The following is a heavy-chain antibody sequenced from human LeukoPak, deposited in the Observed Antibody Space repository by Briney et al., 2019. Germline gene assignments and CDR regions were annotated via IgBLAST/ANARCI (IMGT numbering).Heavy chain of an antibody. D-gene: IGHD2-2*01. J-gene: IGHJ1*01. CDR2: ISYDGSNN. CDR1: GFTFSRYA. CDR3: AKSPPESYCSTSSCPSQH. Sequence: GGSLRLSCAASGFTFSRYAMHWVRQAPGKGLEWVAVISYDGSNNYYADSVKGRFTISRDNSKNTLDLQMNSLRVEDTAVYYCAKSPPESYCSTSSCPSQHWGQGTLVTVSS. V-gene: IGHV3-30-3*01.